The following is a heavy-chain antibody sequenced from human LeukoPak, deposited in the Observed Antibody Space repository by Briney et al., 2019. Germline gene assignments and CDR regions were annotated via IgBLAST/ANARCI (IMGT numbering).Heavy chain of an antibody. CDR1: GGTFSSYA. V-gene: IGHV1-69*05. J-gene: IGHJ6*03. CDR3: ARASDIVVVPAAIHYYYYMDV. D-gene: IGHD2-2*01. Sequence: SVKVSCKASGGTFSSYAISWVRQAPGQGLEWMGGIIPIFGTANYAQKFQGRVTITTDESTSTAYMELSSLRSEDTAMYYCARASDIVVVPAAIHYYYYMDVWGKGTTVTVSS. CDR2: IIPIFGTA.